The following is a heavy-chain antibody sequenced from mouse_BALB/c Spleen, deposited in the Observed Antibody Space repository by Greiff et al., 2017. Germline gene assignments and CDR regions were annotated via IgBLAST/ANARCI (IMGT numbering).Heavy chain of an antibody. Sequence: VQLKQSGPELMKPGASVKISCKASGYSFTSYYMHWVKQSHGKSLEWIGYIDPFNGGTSYNQKFKGKATLTVDKSSSTAYMHLSSLTSEDSAVYYCARSGTAYFDVWGAGTTVTVSS. V-gene: IGHV1S135*01. CDR1: GYSFTSYY. CDR2: IDPFNGGT. D-gene: IGHD1-2*01. J-gene: IGHJ1*01. CDR3: ARSGTAYFDV.